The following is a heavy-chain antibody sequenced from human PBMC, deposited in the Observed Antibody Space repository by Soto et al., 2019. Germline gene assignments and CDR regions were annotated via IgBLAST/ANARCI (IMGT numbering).Heavy chain of an antibody. J-gene: IGHJ4*02. V-gene: IGHV3-74*01. Sequence: GGSLRLSCAASGFTFSSFWMHWVRQAPGKGLVWVSRINSDGSSTSYADSVKGRFTISRDNAKNTLYLQMNSLRAEDTAVYYCAIRASYYDSSGYFDYWGQGTLVTV. CDR3: AIRASYYDSSGYFDY. CDR1: GFTFSSFW. CDR2: INSDGSST. D-gene: IGHD3-22*01.